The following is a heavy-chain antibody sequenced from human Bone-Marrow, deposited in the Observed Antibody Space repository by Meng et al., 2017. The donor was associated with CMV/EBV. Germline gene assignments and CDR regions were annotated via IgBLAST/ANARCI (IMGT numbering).Heavy chain of an antibody. D-gene: IGHD6-13*01. CDR1: GYTFTGYY. J-gene: IGHJ6*02. Sequence: ASVKVSCKASGYTFTGYYMHWVRQAPGQGLEWMGWINPNSGGTNYAQKFQGRVTMTRDTSISTAYMELSRLRSDDTAVYYCAREPRIAAAGTKTGGYYYGTDVWGQGTTVTVSS. CDR2: INPNSGGT. CDR3: AREPRIAAAGTKTGGYYYGTDV. V-gene: IGHV1-2*02.